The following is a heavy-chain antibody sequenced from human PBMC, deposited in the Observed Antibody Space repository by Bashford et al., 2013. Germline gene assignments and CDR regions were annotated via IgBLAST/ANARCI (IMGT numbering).Heavy chain of an antibody. Sequence: GESLKISCKGSGYSFAGYWIGWVRQMPGKGLEWLGIIYPSDSETKYSPSFQGHVSISVDKSISTAYLQWSSLKASDTAIYYCARHAHCSSTSCYAGEYGGIWGQGTKVTVSS. J-gene: IGHJ3*02. CDR3: ARHAHCSSTSCYAGEYGGI. CDR1: GYSFAGYW. CDR2: IYPSDSET. D-gene: IGHD2-2*01. V-gene: IGHV5-51*01.